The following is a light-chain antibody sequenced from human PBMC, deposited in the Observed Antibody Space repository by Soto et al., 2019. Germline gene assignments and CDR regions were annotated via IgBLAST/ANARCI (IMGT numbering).Light chain of an antibody. CDR2: SAS. Sequence: KQSPGNVSANVGDGVTIPCRASQALSNYLAWYQQKQGKAPDFLIYSASTLQSGVPSRFRGSGSETEFRLAIRSLQPEDVTTYYCQQPRPSPLTFGGGTKVDIK. V-gene: IGKV1-9*01. J-gene: IGKJ4*01. CDR3: QQPRPSPLT. CDR1: QALSNY.